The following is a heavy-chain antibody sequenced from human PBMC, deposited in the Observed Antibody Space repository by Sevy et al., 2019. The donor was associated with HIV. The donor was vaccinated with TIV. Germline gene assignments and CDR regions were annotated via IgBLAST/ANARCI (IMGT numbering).Heavy chain of an antibody. J-gene: IGHJ6*02. D-gene: IGHD2-15*01. CDR2: ISTGGRNT. V-gene: IGHV3-23*01. CDR1: RFTFSSSA. Sequence: GGSLRLSCAASRFTFSSSAMNWVRQVPGKGLEWVSSISTGGRNTYYAYSVEGRFTISRDNSKNTLYLQMNSLRADDTAVYYCAKGYCSGGSCPSDYCYYGLDVWGQGTTVTVSS. CDR3: AKGYCSGGSCPSDYCYYGLDV.